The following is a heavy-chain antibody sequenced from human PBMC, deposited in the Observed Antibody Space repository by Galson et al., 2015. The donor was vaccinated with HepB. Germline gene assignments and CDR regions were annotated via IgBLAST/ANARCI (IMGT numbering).Heavy chain of an antibody. CDR2: FDPEDGET. Sequence: SVKVSCKVSGYTLTELSMHWVRQAPGKGLEWMGGFDPEDGETIYAQKFQGRVTMTEDTSTDTAYMELSSLRSEDTAVYYCATGRYCSSTSCYKGYYYYMDVWGKGTTVTVSS. J-gene: IGHJ6*03. CDR3: ATGRYCSSTSCYKGYYYYMDV. D-gene: IGHD2-2*02. CDR1: GYTLTELS. V-gene: IGHV1-24*01.